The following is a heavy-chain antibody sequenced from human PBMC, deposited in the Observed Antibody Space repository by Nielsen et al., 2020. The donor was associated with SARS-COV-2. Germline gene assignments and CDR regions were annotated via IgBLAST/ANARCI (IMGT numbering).Heavy chain of an antibody. J-gene: IGHJ6*02. V-gene: IGHV3-11*03. CDR3: AGGGLHSSSWYLYYYYYGMDV. CDR2: ISSSSTYT. Sequence: GGSLRLSCAASGFTFSDHYMSWIRQAPGKGLEWVSYISSSSTYTNYADSVKGRFTISRDNAKNSLYLQMNSLRAEDTAVYYCAGGGLHSSSWYLYYYYYGMDVWGQGTTVTVSS. CDR1: GFTFSDHY. D-gene: IGHD6-13*01.